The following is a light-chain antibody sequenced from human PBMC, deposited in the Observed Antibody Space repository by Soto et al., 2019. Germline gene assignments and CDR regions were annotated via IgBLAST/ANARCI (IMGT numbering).Light chain of an antibody. CDR2: EVN. J-gene: IGLJ1*01. V-gene: IGLV2-14*01. CDR1: SSNVDAYND. CDR3: SSYTSRTTPV. Sequence: QSALTQLASVSGSRGQSITIAWTGTSSNVDAYNDISWYHKHPGKAPKLMIYEVNYRPSGVSKRFSGSKSGNTASLTISGLQAEDEADYYCSSYTSRTTPVFGTGTKV.